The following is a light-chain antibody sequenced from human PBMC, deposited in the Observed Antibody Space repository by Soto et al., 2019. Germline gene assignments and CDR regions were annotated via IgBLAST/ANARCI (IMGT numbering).Light chain of an antibody. J-gene: IGKJ4*01. CDR1: QSVSNY. V-gene: IGKV3-11*01. CDR2: DAS. Sequence: EVVLTQYPATLSLCPGERATLSCRASQSVSNYLAWYQQKTGQAPRLLIYDASNRATGIPARFSGSGSGTDFTLPVSSLEPEDFAVYYCQQRSNWPPTFGGGTKVEI. CDR3: QQRSNWPPT.